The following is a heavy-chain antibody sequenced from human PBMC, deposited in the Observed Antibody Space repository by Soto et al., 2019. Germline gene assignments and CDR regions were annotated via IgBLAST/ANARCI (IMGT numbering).Heavy chain of an antibody. Sequence: SCAASGFTFSSYSMNWVRQAPGKGLEWVSSISSSSSYIYYADSVKGRFTISRDNAKNSLYLQMNSLKASDTAMYYCASSTLSRFDRYYGMDVWGQGTTVTVSS. CDR1: GFTFSSYS. V-gene: IGHV3-21*04. D-gene: IGHD3-3*01. CDR2: ISSSSSYI. J-gene: IGHJ6*02. CDR3: ASSTLSRFDRYYGMDV.